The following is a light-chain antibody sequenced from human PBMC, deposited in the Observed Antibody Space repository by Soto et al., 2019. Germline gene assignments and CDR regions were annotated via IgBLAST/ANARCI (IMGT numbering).Light chain of an antibody. CDR1: QGINNF. Sequence: IQLTQSPSSLSASVGDRVTLTCRASQGINNFLAWYQQKPGKAPELLIYAASTLQRGVPSRFSGSGFGTDFTLTISSLQPEDFATYYCQRLNSDPPITFGQGTRLEIK. CDR3: QRLNSDPPIT. J-gene: IGKJ5*01. V-gene: IGKV1-9*01. CDR2: AAS.